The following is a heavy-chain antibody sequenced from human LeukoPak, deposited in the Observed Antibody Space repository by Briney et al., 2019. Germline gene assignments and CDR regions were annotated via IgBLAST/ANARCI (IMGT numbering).Heavy chain of an antibody. CDR3: ARGRLAAAVMRAFDI. J-gene: IGHJ3*02. Sequence: SETLSLTCTVSGGSISSSSYYWGWIRQPPGKGLEWIGSIYHSGSTYYNPSLKSRVTISVDTSKNQFSLKLSSVTAADTAVYYCARGRLAAAVMRAFDIWGQGTMVTVSS. D-gene: IGHD6-13*01. CDR2: IYHSGST. V-gene: IGHV4-39*07. CDR1: GGSISSSSYY.